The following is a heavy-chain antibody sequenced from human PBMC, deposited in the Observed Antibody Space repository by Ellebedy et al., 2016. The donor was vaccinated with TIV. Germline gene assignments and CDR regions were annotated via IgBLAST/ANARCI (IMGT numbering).Heavy chain of an antibody. CDR3: ARDMGWGNERINDAFDI. D-gene: IGHD7-27*01. J-gene: IGHJ3*02. CDR2: VSHSSITM. CDR1: GFSFSTYS. Sequence: GESLKISCAASGFSFSTYSMNWVRQAPGKGLEWISYVSHSSITMKYADSVKGRFTVSRDNSKNSLYLQMNSLRVEDTALYYCARDMGWGNERINDAFDIWGQGTTVTVSS. V-gene: IGHV3-48*04.